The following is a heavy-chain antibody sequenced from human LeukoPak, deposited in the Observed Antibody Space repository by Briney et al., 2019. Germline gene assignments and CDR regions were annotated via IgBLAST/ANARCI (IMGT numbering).Heavy chain of an antibody. Sequence: GGSLRLSCAASGFTVRNYWMHWVRQAPGKGLVWVSHINTDGTTTAYADSVKGRFTVSRDNAQNTLYLQMNSLRAEDTAVYYCARAVASAAIDDWGQGTLVTDSS. V-gene: IGHV3-74*01. D-gene: IGHD6-13*01. CDR2: INTDGTTT. CDR3: ARAVASAAIDD. J-gene: IGHJ4*02. CDR1: GFTVRNYW.